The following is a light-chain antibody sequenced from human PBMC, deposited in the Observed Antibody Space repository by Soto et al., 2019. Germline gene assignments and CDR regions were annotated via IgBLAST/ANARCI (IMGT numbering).Light chain of an antibody. CDR1: QSISSW. Sequence: DIQMTQSPSTLSASVGDRVXXXXXASQSISSWLAWYQQKPGKAPXLLIXXXSXLXXXXXXXXSGSGSGTEFTLTISSLQPDDFATYYCQQYNSYSRTFGQGTKVDIK. J-gene: IGKJ1*01. V-gene: IGKV1-5*03. CDR3: QQYNSYSRT. CDR2: XXS.